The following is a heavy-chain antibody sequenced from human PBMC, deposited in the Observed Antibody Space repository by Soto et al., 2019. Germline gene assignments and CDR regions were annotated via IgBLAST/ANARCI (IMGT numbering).Heavy chain of an antibody. D-gene: IGHD3-22*01. CDR3: ARGRGMYNSGRSERDQ. CDR2: IIPRFGTR. J-gene: IGHJ4*02. V-gene: IGHV1-69*01. Sequence: QVQLVQSGAEVKTPGSSVRVSCKASGGTFSSYTFNWVRQAPGQGLEWMAGIIPRFGTRNYAPTLQGRVTIIADESTSTAYMELRSLISEDTAVYYCARGRGMYNSGRSERDQWGQGTLVTVSS. CDR1: GGTFSSYT.